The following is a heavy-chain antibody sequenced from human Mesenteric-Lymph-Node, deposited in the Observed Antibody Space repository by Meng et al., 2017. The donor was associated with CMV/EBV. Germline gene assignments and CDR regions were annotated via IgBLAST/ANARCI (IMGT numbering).Heavy chain of an antibody. Sequence: GSLRLSCTVSGGSISSYTYYWGWIRQPPGKGLEWIGNIYYGGSTSYHPSLKSRVTILVDRSKNQVSLKLSSVTAADTAVYYCARVGRREPNEKPFDYWGQGTLVTVSS. D-gene: IGHD1-1*01. J-gene: IGHJ4*02. CDR2: IYYGGST. CDR3: ARVGRREPNEKPFDY. CDR1: GGSISSYTYY. V-gene: IGHV4-39*07.